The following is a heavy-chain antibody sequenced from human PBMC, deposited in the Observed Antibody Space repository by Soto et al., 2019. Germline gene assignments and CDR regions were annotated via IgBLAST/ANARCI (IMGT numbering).Heavy chain of an antibody. CDR2: INPSGGST. V-gene: IGHV1-46*01. J-gene: IGHJ5*02. CDR1: GYTFTSYY. CDR3: ARDKRRFNNPSDQANWFDP. D-gene: IGHD3-3*01. Sequence: ASVKVSCKASGYTFTSYYMHWVRQAPGQGLEWMGIINPSGGSTSYAQKFQGRVTMTRDTSTSTVYMELSSLRSEDTAVYYCARDKRRFNNPSDQANWFDPWGQGTLVTVSS.